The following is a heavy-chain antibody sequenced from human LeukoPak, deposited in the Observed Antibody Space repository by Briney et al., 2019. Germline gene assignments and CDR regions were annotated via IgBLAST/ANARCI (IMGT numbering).Heavy chain of an antibody. CDR3: AKDSYYGSGSYSYYGMDV. J-gene: IGHJ6*04. CDR2: ISGSGGST. CDR1: GFTFSSYA. V-gene: IGHV3-23*01. Sequence: GGSLRLSCAASGFTFSSYAMSWVRQAPGKGLEWVSVISGSGGSTYYADSVKGRFTISRDNSENTLYLHMNSLRAEDTAVYYCAKDSYYGSGSYSYYGMDVWGKGTTVTVSS. D-gene: IGHD3-10*01.